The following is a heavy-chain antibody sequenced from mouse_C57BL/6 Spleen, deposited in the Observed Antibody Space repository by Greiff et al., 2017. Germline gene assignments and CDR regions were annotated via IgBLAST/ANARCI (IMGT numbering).Heavy chain of an antibody. CDR3: ASRDYYAMGY. J-gene: IGHJ4*01. CDR1: GYSITSGYY. Sequence: EVQVVESGPGLVKPSQSLSLTCSVTGYSITSGYYWNWIRQFPGNKLEWMGYISYDGSNNYNPSLKNRISITRDTSKNQFCLKLNSVTTEDTATYYCASRDYYAMGYWGQGTSVTVSS. CDR2: ISYDGSN. D-gene: IGHD3-1*01. V-gene: IGHV3-6*01.